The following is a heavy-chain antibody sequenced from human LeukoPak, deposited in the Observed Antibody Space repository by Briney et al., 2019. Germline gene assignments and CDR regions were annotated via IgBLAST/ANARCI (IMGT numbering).Heavy chain of an antibody. Sequence: PGGSLRLSCAASGFTFSSYGMNWVRQAPGKGLEWVAFIRYDGINKYYADSVKGRFTISRDNSKNTLYLQMNSLRAEDTAVYYCAKDARGYCSSTSCSYYMDVWGKGTTVTISS. CDR3: AKDARGYCSSTSCSYYMDV. CDR1: GFTFSSYG. V-gene: IGHV3-30*02. CDR2: IRYDGINK. D-gene: IGHD2-2*01. J-gene: IGHJ6*03.